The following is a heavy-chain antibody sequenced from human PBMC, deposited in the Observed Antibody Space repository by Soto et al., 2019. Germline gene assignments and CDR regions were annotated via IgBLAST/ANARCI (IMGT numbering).Heavy chain of an antibody. CDR1: GFTFKSFA. CDR2: ISGSGSVT. V-gene: IGHV3-23*01. Sequence: PGGSLRLSCVASGFTFKSFAMTWVRQAPGKGLEWVSYISGSGSVTYSADSVRGRFTISRDNSKNTMYLHMNSLGAEDTAIYYCAKHRYHSTPLYDSLEYWGQGTLVTVSS. CDR3: AKHRYHSTPLYDSLEY. D-gene: IGHD3-22*01. J-gene: IGHJ4*02.